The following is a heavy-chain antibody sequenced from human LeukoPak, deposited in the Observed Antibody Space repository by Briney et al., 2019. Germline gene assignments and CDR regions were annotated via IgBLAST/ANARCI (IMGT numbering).Heavy chain of an antibody. CDR1: GGSISSSSYY. V-gene: IGHV4-39*07. Sequence: SETLSLTCTVSGGSISSSSYYWGWIRQPPGKGLEWIGSIYYSGSTYYNPSLKSRVTISVDTSKNQFSRKLSSVTAADTAVYYCARGPRRDFWSGYPPWFDPWGQGTLVTVSS. J-gene: IGHJ5*02. CDR2: IYYSGST. CDR3: ARGPRRDFWSGYPPWFDP. D-gene: IGHD3-3*01.